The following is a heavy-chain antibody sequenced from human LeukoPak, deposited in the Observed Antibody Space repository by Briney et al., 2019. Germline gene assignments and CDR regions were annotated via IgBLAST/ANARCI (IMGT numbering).Heavy chain of an antibody. Sequence: SETLSLTCAVSGYSISSGYYWGWIRQPPRKGLEWIGSIYHNGNTYYNPSLKSRVTISVDTSKNEFSLKLSSVTAADTAVYYCARDAYIRGQGTLVTVSS. CDR2: IYHNGNT. V-gene: IGHV4-38-2*02. CDR1: GYSISSGYY. CDR3: ARDAYI. J-gene: IGHJ4*02. D-gene: IGHD1-14*01.